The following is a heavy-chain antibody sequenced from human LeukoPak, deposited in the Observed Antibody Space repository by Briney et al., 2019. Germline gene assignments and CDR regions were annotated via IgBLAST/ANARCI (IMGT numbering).Heavy chain of an antibody. J-gene: IGHJ4*02. Sequence: SETLSLTCAVYGGSFSGYYWSWIRQPPGKGLEWIGEINHSGSTNYNPSLKSRVTISVDTSKNQFSLKLSSVTAADTAVYYCARGGYSGYDLDYWGQGTLVTVSS. V-gene: IGHV4-34*01. CDR3: ARGGYSGYDLDY. CDR2: INHSGST. D-gene: IGHD5-12*01. CDR1: GGSFSGYY.